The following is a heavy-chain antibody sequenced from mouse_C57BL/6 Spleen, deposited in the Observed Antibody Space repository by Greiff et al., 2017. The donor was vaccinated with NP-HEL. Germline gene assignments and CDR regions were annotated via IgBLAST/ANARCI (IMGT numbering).Heavy chain of an antibody. Sequence: QVQLQQSGAELVKPGASVKLSCKASGYTFTSYWMQWVKQRPGQGLEWIGEIDPSDSYTNYNQKFKGKATLTVDTSSSTAYMQLSSLTSEDSAVYYCARADGYYVDYWGQGTTLTVSS. CDR3: ARADGYYVDY. CDR2: IDPSDSYT. J-gene: IGHJ2*01. V-gene: IGHV1-50*01. D-gene: IGHD2-3*01. CDR1: GYTFTSYW.